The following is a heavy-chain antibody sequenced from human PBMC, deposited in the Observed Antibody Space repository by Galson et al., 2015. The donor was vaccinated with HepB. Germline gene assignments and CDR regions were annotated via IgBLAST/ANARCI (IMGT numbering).Heavy chain of an antibody. CDR3: VREVSSAANYFDY. Sequence: SVKVSCKASGYTFTRYAMHWVRQAPGQGLEWMGWLNGGNGHTVYSQNFQGRVTFTRDASANTAYMEVNSLTSEDTAIYFCVREVSSAANYFDYWGQGTLVTVSS. J-gene: IGHJ4*02. V-gene: IGHV1-3*01. D-gene: IGHD2-2*01. CDR1: GYTFTRYA. CDR2: LNGGNGHT.